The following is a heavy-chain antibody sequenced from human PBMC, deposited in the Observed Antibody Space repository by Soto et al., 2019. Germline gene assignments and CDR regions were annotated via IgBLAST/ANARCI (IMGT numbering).Heavy chain of an antibody. J-gene: IGHJ4*02. Sequence: QVQLQESGPGLVKPTQTLSLTCTVSGGSISSGDYYWSWIRDPPGKGLEWIGYIYYSGSTYYNPSLKSRVTISVDTSKNQFSLKLSSVTAADTAVYYCAREGGTTRYFDYWGQGTLVTVSS. V-gene: IGHV4-30-4*01. CDR3: AREGGTTRYFDY. D-gene: IGHD2-15*01. CDR1: GGSISSGDYY. CDR2: IYYSGST.